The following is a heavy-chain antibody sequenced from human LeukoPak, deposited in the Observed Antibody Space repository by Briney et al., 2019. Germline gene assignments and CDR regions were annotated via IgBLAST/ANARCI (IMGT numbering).Heavy chain of an antibody. Sequence: ASVKVSCKASGDTFSRYTINWVRQAPGQGLEWMGRIIPLLDIVKYAEKFQGRVTITTDESTSTAYMELSSLRSEDTAVYYCARTPENSSSWYADYWGQGTLVTVSS. CDR2: IIPLLDIV. J-gene: IGHJ4*02. CDR1: GDTFSRYT. D-gene: IGHD6-13*01. V-gene: IGHV1-69*02. CDR3: ARTPENSSSWYADY.